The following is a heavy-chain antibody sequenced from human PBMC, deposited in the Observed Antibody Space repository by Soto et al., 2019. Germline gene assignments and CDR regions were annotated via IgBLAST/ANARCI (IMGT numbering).Heavy chain of an antibody. V-gene: IGHV3-30*18. CDR1: GFTFSSYG. Sequence: QVQLVESGGGVVQPGRSLRLSCAASGFTFSSYGMHWVRQAPGKGLEWVAVISYDGSNKYYADSVKGRFTISRDNSKNTLYLSITSLRAEKTAVYYCTKDQVRIKLWSRSLRNRFEPRGQGTLGTVSS. D-gene: IGHD5-18*01. CDR2: ISYDGSNK. J-gene: IGHJ5*02. CDR3: TKDQVRIKLWSRSLRNRFEP.